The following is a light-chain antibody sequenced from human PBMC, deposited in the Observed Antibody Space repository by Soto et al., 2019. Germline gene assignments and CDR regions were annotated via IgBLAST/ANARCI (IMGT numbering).Light chain of an antibody. CDR1: QSVSSSY. CDR2: GAS. Sequence: EIVLTQSPGTLSLSPGERATLSCRASQSVSSSYLAWYQQKPGQAPRLLIYGASSMATGIPDRFSGSGSGTDFTLTISRLEPEEFAVYYCQQYGSSPPTFGQGTKVEIK. CDR3: QQYGSSPPT. V-gene: IGKV3-20*01. J-gene: IGKJ1*01.